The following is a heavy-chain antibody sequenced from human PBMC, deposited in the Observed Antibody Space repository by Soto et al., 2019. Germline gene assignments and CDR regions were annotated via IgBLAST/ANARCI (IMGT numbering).Heavy chain of an antibody. J-gene: IGHJ4*02. CDR2: IYPGDSDT. CDR3: ARLANRYGSGSYSYFDY. D-gene: IGHD3-10*01. Sequence: GEYLKISCKGSGYSFTSYWIGWVRQMPGKGLEWMGIIYPGDSDTRYSPSFQGQFTISADKSISTAYLQWSSLKASDTAMYYCARLANRYGSGSYSYFDYWGQGTLVTVSS. CDR1: GYSFTSYW. V-gene: IGHV5-51*01.